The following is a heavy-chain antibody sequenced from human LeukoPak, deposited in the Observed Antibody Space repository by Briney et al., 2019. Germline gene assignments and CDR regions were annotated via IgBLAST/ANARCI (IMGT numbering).Heavy chain of an antibody. CDR2: IIPIFGTA. Sequence: ASVKVSCKASGGTFSSYAISWVRQAPGQGLEWMGGIIPIFGTANCAQKFQGRVTITADESTSTAYMELSSLRSEDTAVYYCASGQHDSSGYYNPPFDYWGQGTLVTVSS. J-gene: IGHJ4*02. V-gene: IGHV1-69*13. CDR3: ASGQHDSSGYYNPPFDY. CDR1: GGTFSSYA. D-gene: IGHD3-22*01.